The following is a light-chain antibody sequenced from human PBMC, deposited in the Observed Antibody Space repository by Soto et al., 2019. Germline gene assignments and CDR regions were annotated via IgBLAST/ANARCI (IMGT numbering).Light chain of an antibody. Sequence: QSALTQPASVSGSPGQSITISCTGTNSDVGGYNYASWYQQHPGKAPKLTIYEVSYRPSGVSNRFSGSKSGNTASLTISGLQAEDEADYYCSSYTSSSTYVFGTGTKVTVL. CDR3: SSYTSSSTYV. CDR1: NSDVGGYNY. CDR2: EVS. V-gene: IGLV2-14*01. J-gene: IGLJ1*01.